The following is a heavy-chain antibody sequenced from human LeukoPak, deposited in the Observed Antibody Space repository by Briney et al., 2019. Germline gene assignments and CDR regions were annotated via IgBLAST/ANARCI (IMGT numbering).Heavy chain of an antibody. CDR3: ARQALWFFDH. J-gene: IGHJ4*02. Sequence: SETLSLTCTVSGGSISSNSNYWAWIRQPPGRGLEWIGSISYGGSTYYSPSLESRVTISIDTSKNQFSLNLRSVTAADTAVYYCARQALWFFDHWGQGTLVTVSS. V-gene: IGHV4-39*01. CDR2: ISYGGST. D-gene: IGHD2-21*01. CDR1: GGSISSNSNY.